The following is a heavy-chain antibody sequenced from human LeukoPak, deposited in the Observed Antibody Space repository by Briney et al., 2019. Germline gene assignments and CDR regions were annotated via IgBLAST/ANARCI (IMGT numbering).Heavy chain of an antibody. J-gene: IGHJ4*02. V-gene: IGHV4-4*07. CDR1: GDAMKNYY. CDR2: THSDGSI. CDR3: ARVHRRPIL. Sequence: SQTLSLTCSVSGDAMKNYYWRYIRERAGKVLAWTGRTHSDGSINYKPSLETRLTLSVDPPRNQFSLRLNPATAADTAVYYCARVHRRPILWGQGSLVSV.